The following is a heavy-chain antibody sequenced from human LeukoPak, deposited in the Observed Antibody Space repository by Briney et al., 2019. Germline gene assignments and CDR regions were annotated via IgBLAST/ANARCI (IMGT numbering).Heavy chain of an antibody. D-gene: IGHD2-15*01. CDR1: GFTFRYDA. Sequence: GGSLTLSCAASGFTFRYDAMCWVRLAQGHGLELVSGISGGGHTTYYSACVKGRFTITRDNSKNTLYLQMNSLRAEDAALYHCAKPELAATSLSYYFDYWGEGTPVTVS. CDR3: AKPELAATSLSYYFDY. J-gene: IGHJ4*02. V-gene: IGHV3-23*01. CDR2: ISGGGHTT.